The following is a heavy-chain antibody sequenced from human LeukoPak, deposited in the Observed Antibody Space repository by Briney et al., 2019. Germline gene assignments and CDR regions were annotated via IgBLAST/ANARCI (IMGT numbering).Heavy chain of an antibody. CDR2: LSTSGAAT. CDR1: GFTFSSFS. J-gene: IGHJ4*02. V-gene: IGHV3-23*01. Sequence: GGSLRLSCAASGFTFSSFSVNWVRQAPGKGLEWVSTLSTSGAATYYADSVKGRFTISRDNSQNTLYLQMNSLRAEDTAVYYCARKDGDFWGQGTLVTVSS. CDR3: ARKDGDF.